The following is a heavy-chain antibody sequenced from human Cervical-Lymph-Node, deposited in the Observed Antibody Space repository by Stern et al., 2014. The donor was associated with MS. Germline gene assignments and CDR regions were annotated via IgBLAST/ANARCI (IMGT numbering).Heavy chain of an antibody. CDR2: IWFDGSDK. D-gene: IGHD3-10*01. CDR3: AGVHYRRDYFDY. CDR1: GFTFSDYG. J-gene: IGHJ4*02. Sequence: VQLEESGGGVVQPGTSLRLSCAASGFTFSDYGMHWVRQAPGKGLEWVAIIWFDGSDKSYADSVRGRFTISRDNSKNTLYLQMDSLRAEDTATYYCAGVHYRRDYFDYWGQGTLVAVSS. V-gene: IGHV3-33*01.